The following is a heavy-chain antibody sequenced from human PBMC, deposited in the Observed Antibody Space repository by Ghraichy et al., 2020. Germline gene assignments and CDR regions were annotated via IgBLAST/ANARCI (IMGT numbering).Heavy chain of an antibody. V-gene: IGHV4-34*01. J-gene: IGHJ4*02. CDR3: ASDGDPDY. Sequence: SETLSLTCAVYGGSFSGYYWSWIRQPPGKGLEWIGEINHSGSTNYNPSLKSRVTISVDTSKNQFSLKLSSVTAADTAVYYCASDGDPDYWGQGTLVTVSS. D-gene: IGHD4-17*01. CDR2: INHSGST. CDR1: GGSFSGYY.